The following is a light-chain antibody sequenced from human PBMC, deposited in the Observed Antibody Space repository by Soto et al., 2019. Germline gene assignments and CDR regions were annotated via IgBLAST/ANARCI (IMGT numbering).Light chain of an antibody. CDR1: QNVYNI. Sequence: ESVMTQYPATLSASPGEGATLSCKAGQNVYNILAWYEQRPGQPPRLLIYDASTRAPGISARFSGSGYGTEFTLAISYLQSEDFAIYFCQQCRHWPLTFGRGTKVEIK. CDR2: DAS. J-gene: IGKJ4*01. V-gene: IGKV3-15*01. CDR3: QQCRHWPLT.